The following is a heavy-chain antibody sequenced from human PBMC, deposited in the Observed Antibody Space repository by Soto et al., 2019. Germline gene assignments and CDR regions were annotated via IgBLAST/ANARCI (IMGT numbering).Heavy chain of an antibody. CDR3: ARDGNIVVVPADLARTYGMDV. V-gene: IGHV1-69*13. CDR2: IIPIFGPT. J-gene: IGHJ6*02. Sequence: SVKVSCKASGCTFSSYAITWVRQAPGQGLEWMGGIIPIFGPTNYAQRFQGRLTITADESTSTAYMVLSSLRSDDTAVYYCARDGNIVVVPADLARTYGMDVWGQVTTVTXS. D-gene: IGHD2-2*01. CDR1: GCTFSSYA.